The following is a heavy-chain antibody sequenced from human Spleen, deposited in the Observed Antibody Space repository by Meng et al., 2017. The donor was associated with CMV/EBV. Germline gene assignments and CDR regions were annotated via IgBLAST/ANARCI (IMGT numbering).Heavy chain of an antibody. V-gene: IGHV1-69*12. CDR3: AREDPLYTAMVSG. Sequence: QVQRGQAGGGVKKAGSSGKVSCNASGGTFSSYAISWVRQAPGQGLEWMGGIIPIFGTANYAQKFQGRVTITADESTSTAYMELSSLRSEDTAVYYCAREDPLYTAMVSGWGRGTLVTVSS. D-gene: IGHD5-18*01. J-gene: IGHJ4*02. CDR1: GGTFSSYA. CDR2: IIPIFGTA.